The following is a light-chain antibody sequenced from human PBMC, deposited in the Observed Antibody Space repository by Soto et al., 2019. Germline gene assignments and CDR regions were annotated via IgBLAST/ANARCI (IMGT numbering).Light chain of an antibody. Sequence: QAVVTQSPSASASLGASVKFTCTLSSGHSSYAIAWHQQQPEKGPRYLMKLNSDGSHNKGDAIPDRFSGSSSGAERYLTISSLQSEDEADYYCQTWDTGSVIFGGGTKLTVL. V-gene: IGLV4-69*01. CDR3: QTWDTGSVI. J-gene: IGLJ2*01. CDR2: LNSDGSH. CDR1: SGHSSYA.